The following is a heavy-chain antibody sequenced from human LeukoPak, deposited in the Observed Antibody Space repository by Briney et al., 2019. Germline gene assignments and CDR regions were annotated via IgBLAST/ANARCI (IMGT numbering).Heavy chain of an antibody. D-gene: IGHD6-13*01. J-gene: IGHJ5*02. Sequence: PSETLSLTCAVSGYSISSGYYWGWIRQPPGKGLEWIGSIYHSGSTYYNPSLKSRVTISVDTSKNQFSLKLSSVTAADTAVYYCARSGYSSSWDNWFDPWGQGTLVTVSS. CDR2: IYHSGST. CDR3: ARSGYSSSWDNWFDP. V-gene: IGHV4-38-2*01. CDR1: GYSISSGYY.